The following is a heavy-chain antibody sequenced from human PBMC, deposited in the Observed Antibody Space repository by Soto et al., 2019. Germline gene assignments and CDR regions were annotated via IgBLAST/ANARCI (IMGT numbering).Heavy chain of an antibody. Sequence: SETLSLTCTVSGGSISSYYWSWIRQPPGKGLEWIGYIYYSGSTNYNPSLKSRVTISVDTSKNQFSLKLSSVTAADTAVYYCAREGKFHGSGPWGQGTLVTVSS. CDR3: AREGKFHGSGP. D-gene: IGHD3-10*01. V-gene: IGHV4-59*01. CDR1: GGSISSYY. CDR2: IYYSGST. J-gene: IGHJ5*02.